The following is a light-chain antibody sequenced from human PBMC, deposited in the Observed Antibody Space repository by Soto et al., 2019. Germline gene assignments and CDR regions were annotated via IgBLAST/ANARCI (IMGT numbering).Light chain of an antibody. CDR1: SSDVGGYNY. Sequence: QSVLTQPASVSGSPGQSITISCTGTSSDVGGYNYVSWYQQHPGKAPKLMIYEVSNRPSGVSNRFSGSKSGNTASLTISGLQAEEEADYYCSSYTISSTYVFETGTKVTVL. CDR2: EVS. J-gene: IGLJ1*01. V-gene: IGLV2-14*01. CDR3: SSYTISSTYV.